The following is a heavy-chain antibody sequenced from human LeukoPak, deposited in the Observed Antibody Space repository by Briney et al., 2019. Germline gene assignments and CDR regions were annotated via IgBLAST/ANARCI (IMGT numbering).Heavy chain of an antibody. Sequence: SETLSLTCTVSGYSISSGYYWGWIRPPPGKGLEWIGSIFHSGSTYYKPSLKSRVTISVDTSKNQFSLKLSSVTAADTAVHYCARVPVGATQHPLDYWGQGILVTVSS. J-gene: IGHJ4*02. D-gene: IGHD1-26*01. CDR1: GYSISSGYY. V-gene: IGHV4-38-2*02. CDR3: ARVPVGATQHPLDY. CDR2: IFHSGST.